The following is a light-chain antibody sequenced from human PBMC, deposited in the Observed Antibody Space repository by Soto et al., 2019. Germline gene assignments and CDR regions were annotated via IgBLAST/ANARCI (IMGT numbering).Light chain of an antibody. J-gene: IGLJ3*02. Sequence: QSALTQPPSASGSPGQSITISCTGTSNDVGAYKYVSWYQQHPGKAPKLIIFEVSKRPSGVPDRFSSSKSANTASLTVSGLQAEDEADYYCNSYAGNYKVMFGGGTKLTVL. CDR2: EVS. CDR3: NSYAGNYKVM. V-gene: IGLV2-8*01. CDR1: SNDVGAYKY.